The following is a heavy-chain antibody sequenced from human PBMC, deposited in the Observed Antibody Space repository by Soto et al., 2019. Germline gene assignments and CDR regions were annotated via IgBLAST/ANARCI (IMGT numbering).Heavy chain of an antibody. V-gene: IGHV3-23*01. J-gene: IGHJ5*02. Sequence: EAQLLESGGGLAHQGGSLTLSCAASGVTFSSDAMTWVRQAPGKGLEWLSTISNSGGTTHYADSVKGRFTVYRDNFKSTLDLLMNSLRAEETAVYYCAKLRRGTTGTEGFDPWGQGTLVTVSS. CDR1: GVTFSSDA. D-gene: IGHD1-7*01. CDR3: AKLRRGTTGTEGFDP. CDR2: ISNSGGTT.